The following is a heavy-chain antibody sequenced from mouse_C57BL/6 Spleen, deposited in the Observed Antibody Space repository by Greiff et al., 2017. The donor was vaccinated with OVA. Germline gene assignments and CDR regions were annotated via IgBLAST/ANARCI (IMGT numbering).Heavy chain of an antibody. Sequence: VQLQESGPELVKPGASVKLSCKASGYTFTSYDINWVKQRPGQGLEWIGWIYPRDGSTKYNEKFKGKATLTVDTSSSTAYMELHSLTSEDSAVDFCARRRAVVAKDYFDYWGQGTTLTVSS. J-gene: IGHJ2*01. D-gene: IGHD1-1*01. CDR2: IYPRDGST. CDR1: GYTFTSYD. V-gene: IGHV1-85*01. CDR3: ARRRAVVAKDYFDY.